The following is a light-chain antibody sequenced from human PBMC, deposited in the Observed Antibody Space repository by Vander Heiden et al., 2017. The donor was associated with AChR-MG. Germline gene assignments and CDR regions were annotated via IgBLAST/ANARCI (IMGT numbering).Light chain of an antibody. CDR3: QTWGTAVV. Sequence: LVLTQSPSASASLGASVKLTCTLSSGHSSYAIAWHQQQPEKGPRYLMKLNSDGSHSKGDGIPDRFSGSSSGAERYLTISSLQSEDEADYYCQTWGTAVVFGGGTKLTVL. CDR2: LNSDGSH. CDR1: SGHSSYA. V-gene: IGLV4-69*01. J-gene: IGLJ2*01.